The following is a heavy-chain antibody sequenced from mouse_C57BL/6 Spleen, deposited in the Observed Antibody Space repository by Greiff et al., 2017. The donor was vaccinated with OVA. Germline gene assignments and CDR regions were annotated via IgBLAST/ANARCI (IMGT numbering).Heavy chain of an antibody. CDR1: GFTFSSYA. Sequence: EVMLVESGGGLVKPGGSLKLSCAASGFTFSSYAMSWVRQTPEKRLEWVATISDGGSYTYYPDNVKGRFTISRDNAKNNLYLQMSHLKSEDTAMYYCARDRAMNWDGAMDYWGQGTSVTVSS. D-gene: IGHD4-1*01. J-gene: IGHJ4*01. CDR2: ISDGGSYT. CDR3: ARDRAMNWDGAMDY. V-gene: IGHV5-4*01.